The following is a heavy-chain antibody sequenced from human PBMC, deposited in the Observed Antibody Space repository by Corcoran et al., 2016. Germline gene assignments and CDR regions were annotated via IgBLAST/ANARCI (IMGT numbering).Heavy chain of an antibody. CDR1: GYTFTSYY. Sequence: QVQLVQSGAEVKKPGASVKVSCKASGYTFTSYYMHWVRQAPGQGLEWMGIINPSGGSTSYAQKFQGRVTMTRDTSTSTVYMELSSLRSEDTAVYYWARDVGVGAGGYWGQGTLVTVSS. D-gene: IGHD1-26*01. CDR3: ARDVGVGAGGY. J-gene: IGHJ4*02. V-gene: IGHV1-46*01. CDR2: INPSGGST.